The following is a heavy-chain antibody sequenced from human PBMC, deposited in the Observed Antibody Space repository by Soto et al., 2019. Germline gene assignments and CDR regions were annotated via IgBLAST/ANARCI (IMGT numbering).Heavy chain of an antibody. J-gene: IGHJ6*02. Sequence: EVQLVESGGGLVKPGGSLRLSCAASGFTFSIYSMNWVRQAPGKGLEWVSSISSRSSYIYYADSVKGRFTISRDNAKNSQDLQSSSLIAEDTAVYYCARGDVGDYYGMDVWGQGTTVTVSS. CDR2: ISSRSSYI. CDR3: ARGDVGDYYGMDV. V-gene: IGHV3-21*01. D-gene: IGHD3-16*01. CDR1: GFTFSIYS.